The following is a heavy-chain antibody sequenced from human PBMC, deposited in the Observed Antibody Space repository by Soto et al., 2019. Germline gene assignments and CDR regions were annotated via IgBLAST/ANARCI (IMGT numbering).Heavy chain of an antibody. D-gene: IGHD3-3*01. Sequence: GGSLRLSCAASGFTFSSYSMNWVRQAPGKGLEWVSSISSSSSYRYYADSVKGRFTISRDNAKNSLYLQMNSLRAEDTAVYYCARVGGTIFGVVIHADDAFDIWGQGAMVTVSS. J-gene: IGHJ3*02. CDR1: GFTFSSYS. CDR2: ISSSSSYR. CDR3: ARVGGTIFGVVIHADDAFDI. V-gene: IGHV3-21*01.